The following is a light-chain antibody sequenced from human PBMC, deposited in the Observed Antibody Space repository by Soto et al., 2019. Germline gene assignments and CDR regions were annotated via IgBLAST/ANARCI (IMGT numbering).Light chain of an antibody. CDR1: SSDVGGYTY. V-gene: IGLV2-14*01. CDR2: EVI. J-gene: IGLJ1*01. Sequence: QSVLTQPASVSGSPGQSITISCTGTSSDVGGYTYVSWYQQHPGKAPKLMIYEVINRPSGVSNRFSASKSGNTASLTISGLQAEDEADYYCSSYTINSTLVFGTGTKLTVL. CDR3: SSYTINSTLV.